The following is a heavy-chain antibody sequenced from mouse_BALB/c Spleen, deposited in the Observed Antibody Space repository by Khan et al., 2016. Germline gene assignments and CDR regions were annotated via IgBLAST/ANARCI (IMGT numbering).Heavy chain of an antibody. CDR3: ARDYYGSRWYFDV. Sequence: VQLKESGAELVKPGASVKLSCTVSGFNIKDTYMYWVKQRPEQGLEWIGRIDPANGNSKYDPKFQGKATITADTSSNTAYLQLSSLTSEDTAVYYSARDYYGSRWYFDVWGAGTTVTVSS. V-gene: IGHV14-3*02. J-gene: IGHJ1*01. CDR1: GFNIKDTY. CDR2: IDPANGNS. D-gene: IGHD1-1*01.